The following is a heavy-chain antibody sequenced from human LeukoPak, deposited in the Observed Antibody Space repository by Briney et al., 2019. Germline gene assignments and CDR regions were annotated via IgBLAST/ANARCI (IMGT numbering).Heavy chain of an antibody. D-gene: IGHD2/OR15-2a*01. CDR1: GFTFSSHA. J-gene: IGHJ4*02. CDR3: ARSYYLYYFDY. V-gene: IGHV3-23*01. CDR2: IDKSGDGA. Sequence: GGSLRLSCAASGFTFSSHAMNWVRQPPGKGLDWVSSIDKSGDGAFYADSVKGRFTISRDNSKNTLYLQMNSLRAEDTAVYYCARSYYLYYFDYWGQGTLVTVSS.